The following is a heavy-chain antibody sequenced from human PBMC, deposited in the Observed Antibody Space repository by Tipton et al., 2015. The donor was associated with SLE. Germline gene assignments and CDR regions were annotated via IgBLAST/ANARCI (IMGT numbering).Heavy chain of an antibody. D-gene: IGHD3-22*01. CDR2: INHSGST. J-gene: IGHJ4*02. CDR3: ARDSRGYDSSGAYYFDY. Sequence: LRLSCAVYGGSFSGYYWSWIRQPPGKGLEWIGEINHSGSTTYNPSLKSRVTISVDTSKNQFSLKLSSVTAADTAVYYCARDSRGYDSSGAYYFDYWGQGTLVTVSS. CDR1: GGSFSGYY. V-gene: IGHV4-34*01.